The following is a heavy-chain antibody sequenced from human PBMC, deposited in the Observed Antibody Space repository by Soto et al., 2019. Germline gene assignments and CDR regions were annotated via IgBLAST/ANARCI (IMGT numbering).Heavy chain of an antibody. J-gene: IGHJ5*02. D-gene: IGHD5-12*01. Sequence: GGSLRLSCAASGFTFSSYAMHWVRQAPGKGLEWVAVISYDGSNKNYADSVKGRFTISRDNSKNTLYLQMNSLRAEDTAVYYCASSSGYAGWFDPWGQXTLVTVSS. CDR1: GFTFSSYA. V-gene: IGHV3-30-3*01. CDR3: ASSSGYAGWFDP. CDR2: ISYDGSNK.